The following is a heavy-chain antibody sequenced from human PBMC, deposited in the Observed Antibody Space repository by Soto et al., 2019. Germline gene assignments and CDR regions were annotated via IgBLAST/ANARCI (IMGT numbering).Heavy chain of an antibody. CDR3: AKERMVRGDRYTAMVRGPTFAY. CDR1: RFNFRSXG. CDR2: ISDDGSNK. Sequence: LXLXCAAPRFNFRSXGMNWVAQAPGKWLEWLAVISDDGSNKYYADSLKGRFTISRENSKNTLYLRMNSLRAEDTAVYYRAKERMVRGDRYTAMVRGPTFAYWGQGTLVTVSS. D-gene: IGHD5-18*01. V-gene: IGHV3-30*18. J-gene: IGHJ4*02.